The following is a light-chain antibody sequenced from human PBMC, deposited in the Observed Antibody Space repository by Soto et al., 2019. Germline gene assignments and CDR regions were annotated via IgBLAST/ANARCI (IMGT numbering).Light chain of an antibody. CDR1: QSITTR. CDR2: DVS. CDR3: QHYNMYSPWT. V-gene: IGKV1-5*01. Sequence: IQMTQSPTTVSASVGGSLTLCCRASQSITTRLAWYQQRPGKAPKLLXYDVSSMQSGVPSRFSGSGSGTEFTLTISSLQPDDFATYYCQHYNMYSPWTFGQGTKVDIK. J-gene: IGKJ1*01.